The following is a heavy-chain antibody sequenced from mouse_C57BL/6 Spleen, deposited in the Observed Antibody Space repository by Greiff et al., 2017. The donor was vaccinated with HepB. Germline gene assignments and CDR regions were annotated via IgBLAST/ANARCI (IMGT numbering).Heavy chain of an antibody. J-gene: IGHJ3*01. CDR2: IYPRSGNT. V-gene: IGHV1-81*01. Sequence: VKLVESGAELARPGASVKLSCKASGYTFTSYGISWVKQRTGQGLEWIGEIYPRSGNTYYNEKFKGKATLTADKSSSTAYMELRSLTSEDSAVYFCALIYYDYDGAYWGQGTLVTVSA. CDR3: ALIYYDYDGAY. D-gene: IGHD2-4*01. CDR1: GYTFTSYG.